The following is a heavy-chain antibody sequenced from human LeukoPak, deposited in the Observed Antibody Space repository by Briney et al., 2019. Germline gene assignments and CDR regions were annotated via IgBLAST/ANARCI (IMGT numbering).Heavy chain of an antibody. CDR2: IYPGDSDT. V-gene: IGHV5-51*01. D-gene: IGHD2-2*02. CDR3: ARWASPYCSSTSCYTGNWFDP. Sequence: GGSLQISCQGSGSRFTSYWIGWVRQLPGKGLEWMGIIYPGDSDTRYSPSFQGQVTISADKSISTAYLQWSSLKASDTAMYYCARWASPYCSSTSCYTGNWFDPWGQGTLVTVSS. J-gene: IGHJ5*02. CDR1: GSRFTSYW.